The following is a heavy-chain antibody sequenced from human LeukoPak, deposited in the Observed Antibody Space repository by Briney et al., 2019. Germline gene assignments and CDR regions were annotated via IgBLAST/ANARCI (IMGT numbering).Heavy chain of an antibody. CDR3: ARGKDKHALDY. D-gene: IGHD2-15*01. V-gene: IGHV4-34*01. CDR1: GGSFSGYY. J-gene: IGHJ4*02. Sequence: SGTLSLTCAVYGGSFSGYYWSWIRQPPGKGLEWIGEINHSGSTNYNPSLKSRVTISVDTSKNQFSLKLSSVTAADTAVYYCARGKDKHALDYWGQGTLVTVSS. CDR2: INHSGST.